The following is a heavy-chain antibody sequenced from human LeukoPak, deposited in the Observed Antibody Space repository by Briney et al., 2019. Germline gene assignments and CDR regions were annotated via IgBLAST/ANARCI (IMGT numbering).Heavy chain of an antibody. Sequence: GGSLRLSCAASGFTFSSYWMHWVRQAPGKGLVWVSRINSDGSSTSYADSVKGRFTISRDNAKNTLYLQMNSLRAEDTAVYYCARIGSVAGTQGYYFDYWGQGTLVTVSS. J-gene: IGHJ4*02. CDR2: INSDGSST. CDR3: ARIGSVAGTQGYYFDY. CDR1: GFTFSSYW. D-gene: IGHD6-19*01. V-gene: IGHV3-74*01.